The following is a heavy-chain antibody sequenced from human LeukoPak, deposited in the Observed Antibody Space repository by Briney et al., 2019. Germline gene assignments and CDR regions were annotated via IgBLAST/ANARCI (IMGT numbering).Heavy chain of an antibody. CDR2: ISSSGSTI. Sequence: SGGSLRLSCAASGFTFSSYEMNRVRQAPGKGLEWVSYISSSGSTIYYADSVKGRFTISRDNAKNSLYLQMNSLRAEDTAVYYCATTAGRWLLLGDDYWGQGTLVTVSS. CDR1: GFTFSSYE. J-gene: IGHJ4*02. D-gene: IGHD5-12*01. V-gene: IGHV3-48*03. CDR3: ATTAGRWLLLGDDY.